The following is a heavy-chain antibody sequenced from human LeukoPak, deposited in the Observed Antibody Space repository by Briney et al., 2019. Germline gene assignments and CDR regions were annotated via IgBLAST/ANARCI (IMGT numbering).Heavy chain of an antibody. CDR2: IYYSGST. V-gene: IGHV4-59*11. D-gene: IGHD3-22*01. Sequence: SETLSLTCTVSGGSISSHYWSWIRQLPGKGLEWIGYIYYSGSTNYNPSLKSRVTISVDTSKNQFSLKLSSVTAADTAVYYCARDYHDSSGYYFGYYYYYYMDVWGKGTTVTVSS. CDR3: ARDYHDSSGYYFGYYYYYYMDV. J-gene: IGHJ6*03. CDR1: GGSISSHY.